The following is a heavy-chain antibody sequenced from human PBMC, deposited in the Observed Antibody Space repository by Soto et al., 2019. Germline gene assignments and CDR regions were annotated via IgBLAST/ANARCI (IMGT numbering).Heavy chain of an antibody. D-gene: IGHD4-17*01. Sequence: GGSLRLSCAASGFTFSSYAMSWVRQAPGKGLEWVSAISGSGGSTYYADSVKGRFTISRDNSKNTLYLQMNSPRAEDTAVYYCAKKGTSGDYYFDYWGQGTLVTVSS. J-gene: IGHJ4*02. CDR2: ISGSGGST. V-gene: IGHV3-23*01. CDR3: AKKGTSGDYYFDY. CDR1: GFTFSSYA.